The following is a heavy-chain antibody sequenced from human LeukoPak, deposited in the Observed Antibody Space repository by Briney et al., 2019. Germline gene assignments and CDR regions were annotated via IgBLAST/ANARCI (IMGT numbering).Heavy chain of an antibody. CDR2: VYCSGST. V-gene: IGHV4-59*01. Sequence: PSETLSLTCTVSGGSISSYYWSWIRQPPGKGLEWIGYVYCSGSTNYNPSLKSRVTISVDTSKNQFSLKLSSVTAADTAVYYCASHDSSGYSDYWGQGTLVTVSS. CDR3: ASHDSSGYSDY. D-gene: IGHD3-22*01. J-gene: IGHJ4*02. CDR1: GGSISSYY.